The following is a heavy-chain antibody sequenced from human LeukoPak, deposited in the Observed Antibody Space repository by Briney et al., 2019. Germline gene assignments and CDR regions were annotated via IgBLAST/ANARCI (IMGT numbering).Heavy chain of an antibody. V-gene: IGHV1-24*01. CDR2: FDPEDGET. CDR1: GYTLTELS. CDR3: ARVPAAQPPDGWFDP. D-gene: IGHD2-2*01. J-gene: IGHJ5*02. Sequence: ASVKVSCKVSGYTLTELSMHWVRQAPGNGLEWMGGFDPEDGETIHAQKFQGRVTMTEDTSTDTAYMELSSLRSEDTAVYYCARVPAAQPPDGWFDPWGQGTLVTVSS.